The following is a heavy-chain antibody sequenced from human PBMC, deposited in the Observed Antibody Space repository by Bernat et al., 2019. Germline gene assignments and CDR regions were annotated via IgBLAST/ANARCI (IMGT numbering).Heavy chain of an antibody. CDR2: VSAHSGNT. J-gene: IGHJ3*02. Sequence: QIQLVQSGTEVEKPGASVKVSYKPSGYTFTTYGISWVRQAPGQGLEWMGWVSAHSGNTNYAQEFQGRVSMTRDTSTSTVYMELRGLRSDDTGVYYCVRDVNYAFDTWGQGTMVTVSS. V-gene: IGHV1-18*01. CDR1: GYTFTTYG. CDR3: VRDVNYAFDT. D-gene: IGHD1-7*01.